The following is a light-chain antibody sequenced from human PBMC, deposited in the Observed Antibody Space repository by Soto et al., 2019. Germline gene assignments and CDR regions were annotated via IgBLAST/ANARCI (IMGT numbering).Light chain of an antibody. V-gene: IGLV2-8*01. CDR3: SSYAGSNNLLV. CDR2: EVS. CDR1: SSDVGGYNY. Sequence: QSALTQPPSASGSPGQSVTISCTGTSSDVGGYNYVSWYQQHPGKAPKLMIYEVSKRPSGVPDRFSGSKSGNTASLTVSGLQAEDVADYYCSSYAGSNNLLVFGGGTKVTVL. J-gene: IGLJ2*01.